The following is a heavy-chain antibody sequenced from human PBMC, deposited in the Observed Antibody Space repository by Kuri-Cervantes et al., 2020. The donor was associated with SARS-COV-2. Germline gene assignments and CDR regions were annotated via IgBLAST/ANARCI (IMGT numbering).Heavy chain of an antibody. J-gene: IGHJ4*02. CDR2: INHSGST. CDR3: ARCPWGDGFDY. V-gene: IGHV4-34*01. D-gene: IGHD5-24*01. Sequence: ESLKISCAASGFTFSSYWMSWIRQPPGKGLEWIGEINHSGSTNYNPSLKSRVTISVDTSKNQFSLKLSSVTAADTAVYYCARCPWGDGFDYWGQGTLVTVSS. CDR1: GFTFSSYW.